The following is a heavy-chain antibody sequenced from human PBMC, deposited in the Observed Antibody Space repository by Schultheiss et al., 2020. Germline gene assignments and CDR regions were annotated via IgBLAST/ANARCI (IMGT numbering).Heavy chain of an antibody. CDR3: ARVGGLDRGYYDSSGYYEN. CDR2: IYPSGST. V-gene: IGHV4-4*02. D-gene: IGHD3-22*01. Sequence: SETLSLTCAVSGGSIRSKNWWSWVRQPPGKGLEWIGEIYPSGSTNSNPSLKSRVTISIDKSKNHFSLKLSFVTAADTAVYYCARVGGLDRGYYDSSGYYENWGQGTLVTVSS. J-gene: IGHJ4*02. CDR1: GGSIRSKNW.